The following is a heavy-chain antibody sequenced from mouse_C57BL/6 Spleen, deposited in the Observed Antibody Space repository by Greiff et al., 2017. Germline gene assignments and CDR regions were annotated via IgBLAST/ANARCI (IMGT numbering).Heavy chain of an antibody. CDR3: ARTLLRLRAMDY. CDR2: ISSGSSTN. Sequence: EVKLVESGGGLVKPGGSLKLSCAASGFTFSDYGMHWVRQAPEKGLEWVAYISSGSSTNYYADTVKGRFTISRDNAKNTLFLQMTSLRSEDTAMYYCARTLLRLRAMDYWGQGTSVTVSS. V-gene: IGHV5-17*01. CDR1: GFTFSDYG. D-gene: IGHD3-2*02. J-gene: IGHJ4*01.